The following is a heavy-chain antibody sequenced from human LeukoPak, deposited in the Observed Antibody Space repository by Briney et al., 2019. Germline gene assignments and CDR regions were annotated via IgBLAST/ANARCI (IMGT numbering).Heavy chain of an antibody. V-gene: IGHV4-31*03. J-gene: IGHJ4*02. CDR3: ARGGRRITIFGVVSQGFDY. Sequence: ASETLSLTCTVSGGSISSGGYYWSWIRQHPGKGLEWIGYIYYSGSTYYNPSLKSRVTISVDTSKNQFSLKLSSVTAADTAVYYCARGGRRITIFGVVSQGFDYWGQGTLGTVSS. CDR2: IYYSGST. D-gene: IGHD3-3*01. CDR1: GGSISSGGYY.